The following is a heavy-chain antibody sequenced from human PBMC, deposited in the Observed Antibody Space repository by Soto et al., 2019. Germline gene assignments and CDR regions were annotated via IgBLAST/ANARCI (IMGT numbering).Heavy chain of an antibody. D-gene: IGHD3-22*01. Sequence: QVQLVQSGAEVKKPGSSVKVSCKASGCTFSSYAISWVRQAPGKGLEWMGGIIPICGTANYAQKFQGRFTITADDSTSPAYMELSSLRSEVTSVSYCARGRYDDSREGYFDYWGQGTLVTVSS. V-gene: IGHV1-69*12. CDR1: GCTFSSYA. CDR2: IIPICGTA. CDR3: ARGRYDDSREGYFDY. J-gene: IGHJ4*02.